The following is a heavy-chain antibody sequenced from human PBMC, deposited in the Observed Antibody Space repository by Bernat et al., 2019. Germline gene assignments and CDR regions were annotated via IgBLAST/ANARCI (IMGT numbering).Heavy chain of an antibody. CDR2: IIPIFGTA. D-gene: IGHD1-1*01. V-gene: IGHV1-69*01. Sequence: QVQLVQPGAEVKKPGSSVKVSCKASGGTFSSYAISWVRQAPGQGLEWMGGIIPIFGTANYAQKFQGRVTITADESTSTAYMELSSLRSEDTAVYYCAREFRGSWNPSDDAFDIWGQGTMVTVSS. CDR1: GGTFSSYA. CDR3: AREFRGSWNPSDDAFDI. J-gene: IGHJ3*02.